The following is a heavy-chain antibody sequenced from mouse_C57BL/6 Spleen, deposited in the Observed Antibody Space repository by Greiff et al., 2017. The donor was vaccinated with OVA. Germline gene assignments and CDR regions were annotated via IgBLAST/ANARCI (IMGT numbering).Heavy chain of an antibody. V-gene: IGHV3-1*01. Sequence: EVKVVESGPGMVKPSQSLSLTCTVTGYSITSGYDWHWIRHFPGNKLECMGYISYSGSTNYNPSFKSRISITPDTSKNHFSLTFNSVTTEKTATYDCARHYGNYDWYFDVWGTGTTVTVSS. CDR3: ARHYGNYDWYFDV. D-gene: IGHD2-1*01. CDR1: GYSITSGYD. J-gene: IGHJ1*03. CDR2: ISYSGST.